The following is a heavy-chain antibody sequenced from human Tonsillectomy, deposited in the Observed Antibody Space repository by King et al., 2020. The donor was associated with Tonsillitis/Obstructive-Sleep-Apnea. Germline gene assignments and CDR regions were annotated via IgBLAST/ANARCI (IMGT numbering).Heavy chain of an antibody. CDR3: ARSIRGRSIFRVVIMALDAFDI. CDR1: GFTFSSYA. D-gene: IGHD3-3*01. J-gene: IGHJ3*02. CDR2: ISYDGSNK. V-gene: IGHV3-30*04. Sequence: VQLVESGGGVVQPGRSLRLSCAASGFTFSSYAMHWVRQAPGKGLEWVAVISYDGSNKYYADSVKGRFTISRDNSKNTLYLQMNSLRAEDTAVYYCARSIRGRSIFRVVIMALDAFDIWGQGTMVTVSS.